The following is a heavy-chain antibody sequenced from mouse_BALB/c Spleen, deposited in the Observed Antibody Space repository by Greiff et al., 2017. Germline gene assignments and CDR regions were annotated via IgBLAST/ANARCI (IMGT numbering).Heavy chain of an antibody. Sequence: QVQLKESGPGLVPPSQSLSITCTVSGFSFTGYGVTWVRQPPGKGLEWLGMIWGDGSTDYNSALKARLSISKDNAKSHVFLKMNSLQTDDTARYYCALLWPTSRQYFDVWGAGTTVTVSS. V-gene: IGHV2-6-7*01. CDR1: GFSFTGYG. CDR2: IWGDGST. D-gene: IGHD2-1*01. CDR3: ALLWPTSRQYFDV. J-gene: IGHJ1*01.